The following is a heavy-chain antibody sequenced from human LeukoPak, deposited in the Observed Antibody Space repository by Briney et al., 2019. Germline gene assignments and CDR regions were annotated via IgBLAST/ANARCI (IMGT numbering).Heavy chain of an antibody. CDR3: VRVMKGELRSLDC. J-gene: IGHJ4*02. D-gene: IGHD1-26*01. Sequence: SETLSLTSAVYGGSFRGYYWSWIRQPPGKGLEWIGEINHSGSTNYNPSLKSRVTLSVDASKNQFSLKLSSVTAADTAVYYCVRVMKGELRSLDCWGQGTLVTVSS. V-gene: IGHV4-34*01. CDR1: GGSFRGYY. CDR2: INHSGST.